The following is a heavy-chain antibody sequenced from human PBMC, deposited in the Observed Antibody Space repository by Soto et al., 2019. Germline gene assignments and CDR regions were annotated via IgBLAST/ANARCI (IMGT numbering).Heavy chain of an antibody. CDR3: ARPMGTAPVY. CDR1: GGSISGYY. J-gene: IGHJ4*02. D-gene: IGHD1-7*01. V-gene: IGHV4-39*02. Sequence: QVQLQESVPGLVKPSETLSLTCTVSGGSISGYYWTLIRQPPGKGLELVGSLFYGGTTDYNPSLKSRLTMSLDTSKTHFSLKLRSVTAADTAVYYCARPMGTAPVYWGQGTLVTAAS. CDR2: LFYGGTT.